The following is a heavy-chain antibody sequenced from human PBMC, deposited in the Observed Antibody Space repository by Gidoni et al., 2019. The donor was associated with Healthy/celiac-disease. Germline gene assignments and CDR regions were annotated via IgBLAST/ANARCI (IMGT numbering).Heavy chain of an antibody. CDR3: ATTQGHWNDGWFDP. CDR2: INPNSGGT. Sequence: QVQLVQSGAEVKKPGASVKVSCKASGYIFPAYYMHWVRQAPGQGLEWMGWINPNSGGTNYAQKFQGRVTMTRDTSISTAYMELSRLRSDDTAVYYCATTQGHWNDGWFDPWGQGTLVTVSS. V-gene: IGHV1-2*02. CDR1: GYIFPAYY. J-gene: IGHJ5*02. D-gene: IGHD1-1*01.